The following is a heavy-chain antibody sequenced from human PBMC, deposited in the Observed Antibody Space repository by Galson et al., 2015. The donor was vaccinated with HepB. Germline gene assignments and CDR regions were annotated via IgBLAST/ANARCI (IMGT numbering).Heavy chain of an antibody. V-gene: IGHV1-18*01. Sequence: SVKVSCKASGYTFTRYGISWVRQAPGQGLEWMGWISAYNGNTNYAQKLQGRVTMTIDTSTSTAYMELRSLRSDDTAVYYCARDSVPHLQYFQHWGQGTLVTVSS. CDR2: ISAYNGNT. D-gene: IGHD5/OR15-5a*01. CDR1: GYTFTRYG. J-gene: IGHJ1*01. CDR3: ARDSVPHLQYFQH.